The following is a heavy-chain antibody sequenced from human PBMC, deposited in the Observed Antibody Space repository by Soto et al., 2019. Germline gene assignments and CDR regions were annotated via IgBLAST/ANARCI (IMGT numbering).Heavy chain of an antibody. D-gene: IGHD5-12*01. CDR1: GFTFSSYG. CDR2: IWYDGSNK. Sequence: QVQLVESGGGVVQPGRSLRLSCAASGFTFSSYGMHWVRQAPGKGLEWVAVIWYDGSNKYYADSVKGRFTISRDNSKNTLYLQMNSLRAEDTAVYYCARSVRRDGYNSVGYWGQGTLVTVSS. CDR3: ARSVRRDGYNSVGY. V-gene: IGHV3-33*01. J-gene: IGHJ4*02.